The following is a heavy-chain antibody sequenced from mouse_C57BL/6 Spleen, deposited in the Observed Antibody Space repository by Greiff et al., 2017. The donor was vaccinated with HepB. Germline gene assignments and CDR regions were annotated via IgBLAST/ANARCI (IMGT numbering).Heavy chain of an antibody. D-gene: IGHD2-1*01. Sequence: VQLQQSGPELVKPGASVKLSCKASGYTFKSYDINWVKQRPGQGLEWIGWIYPRDGSTKYNEKFKGKSTLTVDTSSSTAYMELHSLTSEDSAVYFCARAYGNYEGYFDVWGTVTTVTVSS. J-gene: IGHJ1*03. CDR3: ARAYGNYEGYFDV. V-gene: IGHV1-85*01. CDR2: IYPRDGST. CDR1: GYTFKSYD.